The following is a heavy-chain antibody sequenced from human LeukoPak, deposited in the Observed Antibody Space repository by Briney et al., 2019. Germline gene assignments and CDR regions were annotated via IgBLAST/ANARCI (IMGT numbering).Heavy chain of an antibody. J-gene: IGHJ3*02. V-gene: IGHV1-69*05. Sequence: SVKVSCKASGYTFTGYYMHWVRQAPGHGLEWMGGIIPIFGTANYAQKFQGRVTITTDESTSTAYMGLSSLRSEDTAVYYCARDRASITIFGVVIRGDAFDIWGQGTMVTVSS. CDR2: IIPIFGTA. CDR1: GYTFTGYY. D-gene: IGHD3-3*01. CDR3: ARDRASITIFGVVIRGDAFDI.